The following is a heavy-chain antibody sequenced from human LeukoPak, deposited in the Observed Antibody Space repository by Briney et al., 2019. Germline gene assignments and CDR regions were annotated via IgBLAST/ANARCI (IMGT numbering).Heavy chain of an antibody. CDR2: IYYSGST. V-gene: IGHV4-39*07. CDR3: ARSGSGWYWGPSHIDY. D-gene: IGHD6-19*01. CDR1: GGSISSSSYY. Sequence: SETLSLTCTVSGGSISSSSYYWGWIRQPPGKGLEWIGSIYYSGSTYYNPSLKSRVTISVDTSKNQFSLKLSSVTAADTAVYYCARSGSGWYWGPSHIDYWGQGTLVTVSS. J-gene: IGHJ4*02.